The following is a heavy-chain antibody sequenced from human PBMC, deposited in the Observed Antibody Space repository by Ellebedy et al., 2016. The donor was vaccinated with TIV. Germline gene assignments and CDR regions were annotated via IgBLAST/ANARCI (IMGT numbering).Heavy chain of an antibody. D-gene: IGHD1-26*01. CDR3: ARAPYSGSPCQDY. CDR1: GFTFSGHW. J-gene: IGHJ4*02. CDR2: IDTDGTST. Sequence: GGSLRLSXAASGFTFSGHWMHWVRQAPGKELVWVSRIDTDGTSTSYADSVKGRFTISRDNAKNTVYLQMNSLRAEDTAVYYCARAPYSGSPCQDYWGQGALVTVSS. V-gene: IGHV3-74*01.